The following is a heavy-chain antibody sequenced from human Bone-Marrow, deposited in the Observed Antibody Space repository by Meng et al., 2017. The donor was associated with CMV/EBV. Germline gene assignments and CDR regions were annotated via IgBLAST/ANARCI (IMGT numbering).Heavy chain of an antibody. Sequence: SETLSLTCTVSGGPITSSNSYWGWIRQPPGQGLEWIGSIYHSGTTYYNPSLKSRVTISVDTSKNQFSLKLSSVTAADTAVYYCAKTHDYGGNSVLDYWGQGTLVTVAS. CDR2: IYHSGTT. CDR3: AKTHDYGGNSVLDY. D-gene: IGHD4-23*01. CDR1: GGPITSSNSY. J-gene: IGHJ4*02. V-gene: IGHV4-39*07.